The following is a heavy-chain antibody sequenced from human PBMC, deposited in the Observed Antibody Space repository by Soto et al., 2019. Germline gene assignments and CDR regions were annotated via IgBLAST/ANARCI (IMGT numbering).Heavy chain of an antibody. Sequence: PGGSLRLSCAASGFTFSSYWMSWVRQAPGKGLEWVANIKQDGSEKYYVDSVKGRFTISRDNAKNSLYLQMNSLRAEDTAVYYCARFYYDSSGYLPSPYYYYYGLDGRGQGTTVTVSS. D-gene: IGHD3-22*01. V-gene: IGHV3-7*04. CDR3: ARFYYDSSGYLPSPYYYYYGLDG. J-gene: IGHJ6*02. CDR2: IKQDGSEK. CDR1: GFTFSSYW.